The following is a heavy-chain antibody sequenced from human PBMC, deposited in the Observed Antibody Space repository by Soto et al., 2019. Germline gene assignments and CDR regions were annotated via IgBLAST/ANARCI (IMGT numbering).Heavy chain of an antibody. CDR2: ISSSGSTI. Sequence: PGGSLRLSCAASGFTFSDYYMSWIRQAPGKGLEWVSYISSSGSTIYYADSVKGRFTISRDNAKNSLYLQMNSLRAEDAAVYYCARDKTPGASGSSDYCGQATMVTVYS. D-gene: IGHD3-22*01. J-gene: IGHJ4*02. CDR3: ARDKTPGASGSSDY. CDR1: GFTFSDYY. V-gene: IGHV3-11*01.